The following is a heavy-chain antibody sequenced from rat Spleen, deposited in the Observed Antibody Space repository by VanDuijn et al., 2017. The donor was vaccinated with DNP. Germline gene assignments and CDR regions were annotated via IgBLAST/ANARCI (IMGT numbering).Heavy chain of an antibody. Sequence: EVQLVESGGGLVQPGRSLKLSCAASGFTFSHYDMAWVRQAPTKGLEWVASISTSGGSFYYRDSVKGRFTVSRENAKSTLYLQMNSLRSEDMATYYCVRWSSGHFDYWGQGVMVTVSS. J-gene: IGHJ2*01. V-gene: IGHV5-25*01. D-gene: IGHD4-3*01. CDR2: ISTSGGSF. CDR3: VRWSSGHFDY. CDR1: GFTFSHYD.